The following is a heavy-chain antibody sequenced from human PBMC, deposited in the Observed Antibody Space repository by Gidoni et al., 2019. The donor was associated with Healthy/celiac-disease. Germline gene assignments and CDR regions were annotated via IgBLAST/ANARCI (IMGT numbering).Heavy chain of an antibody. J-gene: IGHJ5*02. V-gene: IGHV1-69*04. D-gene: IGHD6-13*01. CDR3: ARDLDIAAAGTRLDP. Sequence: QVQLVQSGAEVKKPGSSVKVSCKASGGNFSSYAISWGRQATGQGLEWMGRIIPMLGIANYAQKFQGRVTITADKSTSTAYMELSSLRSEDTAVYYCARDLDIAAAGTRLDPWGQGTLVTLSS. CDR1: GGNFSSYA. CDR2: IIPMLGIA.